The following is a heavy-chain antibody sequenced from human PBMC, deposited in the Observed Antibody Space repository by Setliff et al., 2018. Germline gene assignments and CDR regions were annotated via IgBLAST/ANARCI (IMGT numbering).Heavy chain of an antibody. CDR2: IYAGEAT. J-gene: IGHJ3*02. V-gene: IGHV4-4*07. Sequence: SLTCTVSGDSISNYYWIRQTAGKGLEWIGSIYAGEATYYNPSLESRVVISVDSSKKRFSLKVSSVTAADAAVYYCARVARVVLSRNAFDIWGQGTMVTVSS. D-gene: IGHD2-2*01. CDR1: GDSISNYY. CDR3: ARVARVVLSRNAFDI.